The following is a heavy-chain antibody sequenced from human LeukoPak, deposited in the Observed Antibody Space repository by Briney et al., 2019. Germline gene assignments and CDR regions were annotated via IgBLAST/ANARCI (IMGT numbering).Heavy chain of an antibody. V-gene: IGHV1-2*02. Sequence: ASVKVSCKASGYSFIGYYVHWVRRAPGQGLEWMGWINPSNGGTNYAQKFQGRVTMTRDTSINIGYLELTRLRSDDTAVYYCVRDNGGVPGTFDLWGQGTLVTVSS. CDR3: VRDNGGVPGTFDL. D-gene: IGHD1-7*01. J-gene: IGHJ4*02. CDR1: GYSFIGYY. CDR2: INPSNGGT.